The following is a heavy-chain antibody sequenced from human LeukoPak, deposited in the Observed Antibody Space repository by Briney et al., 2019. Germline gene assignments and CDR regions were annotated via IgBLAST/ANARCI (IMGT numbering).Heavy chain of an antibody. D-gene: IGHD6-19*01. CDR2: IIPIFGTA. CDR1: GGTFSSYA. CDR3: ARRAVGNSHYYSMDV. J-gene: IGHJ6*03. Sequence: ASVKVSCKASGGTFSSYAISWVRQAPGQGLEWMGGIIPIFGTANYAQKFQGRVTITADESTSTAYMELSSLRSEDTAVYYCARRAVGNSHYYSMDVWGKGTTVTVSS. V-gene: IGHV1-69*13.